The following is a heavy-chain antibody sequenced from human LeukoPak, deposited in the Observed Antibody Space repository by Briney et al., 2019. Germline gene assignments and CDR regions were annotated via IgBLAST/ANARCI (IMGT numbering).Heavy chain of an antibody. J-gene: IGHJ4*02. V-gene: IGHV3-23*01. Sequence: PGGSLRLSCAASGFTFSTYALSWVRQAPGKGLECVSAISGSGGSTYSADSLKGRFTISRDNSKNTLYLQIDSLRADDTAVFYCARGGLGSAFDNWGQGTL. CDR3: ARGGLGSAFDN. CDR2: ISGSGGST. CDR1: GFTFSTYA. D-gene: IGHD6-19*01.